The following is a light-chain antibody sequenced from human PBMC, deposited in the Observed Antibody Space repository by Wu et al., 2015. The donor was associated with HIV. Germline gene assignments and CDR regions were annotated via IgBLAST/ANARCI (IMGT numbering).Light chain of an antibody. CDR1: QTLTANY. V-gene: IGKV3-20*01. CDR3: HQYDTSPYS. Sequence: EIVLTQSPGTLSLSPGERATLSCRASQTLTANYLSWYQQKPGRTPRVLIYGASNRAPDIPDRFSGSASGTDFTLTISRLEPEDFAVYYCHQYDTSPYSFGQGTQLEIK. J-gene: IGKJ2*03. CDR2: GAS.